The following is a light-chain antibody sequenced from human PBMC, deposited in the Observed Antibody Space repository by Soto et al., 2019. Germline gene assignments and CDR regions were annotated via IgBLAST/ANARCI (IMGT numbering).Light chain of an antibody. Sequence: DILMTQSPSTLSGSVGERVTISCRASQSITSSFAWYQQKPGQAPSLLIYRASTLTSGIPSRFSGSGSGTEFTLTISSLQPEDFAVYYCQHYNSYSVAFGQGTQV. CDR1: QSITSS. V-gene: IGKV1-5*03. CDR3: QHYNSYSVA. CDR2: RAS. J-gene: IGKJ1*01.